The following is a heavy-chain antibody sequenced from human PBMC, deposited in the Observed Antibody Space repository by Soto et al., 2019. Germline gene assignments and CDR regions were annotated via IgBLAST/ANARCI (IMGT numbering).Heavy chain of an antibody. D-gene: IGHD4-4*01. CDR2: IYHSGIT. Sequence: SETLSLTCTVSGDSISSGDYYWSWIRQPPGMGLEWIGYIYHSGITSYNPSLSSRVIMSVDTSKNQSSLNVHSVTAADTAVYFCAREALDYNKNWCDPWGQGILVTAPQ. CDR1: GDSISSGDYY. J-gene: IGHJ5*02. CDR3: AREALDYNKNWCDP. V-gene: IGHV4-30-4*01.